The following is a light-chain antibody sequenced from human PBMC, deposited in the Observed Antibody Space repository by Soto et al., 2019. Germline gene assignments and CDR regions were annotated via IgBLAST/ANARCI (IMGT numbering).Light chain of an antibody. CDR2: DVS. CDR1: SSDVGGYNY. J-gene: IGLJ3*02. CDR3: SSYTSSSTLLE. Sequence: QSVLTQPASVSGSPGQSITTSCTGTSSDVGGYNYVSWYQQHPGKAPKLMIYDVSNRPSGVSNRFSGSKSGNTASLTISGLQAEDEADYYCSSYTSSSTLLEFGGGTKLTVL. V-gene: IGLV2-14*01.